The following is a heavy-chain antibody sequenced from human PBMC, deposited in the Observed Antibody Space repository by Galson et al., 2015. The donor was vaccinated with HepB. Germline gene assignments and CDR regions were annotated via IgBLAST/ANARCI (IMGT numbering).Heavy chain of an antibody. V-gene: IGHV5-10-1*01. D-gene: IGHD6-19*01. CDR2: IDPSGSYT. CDR1: GYSFTSYW. CDR3: ASIAVASGGAFDI. Sequence: QSGAEVKKPGESLRISCKGSGYSFTSYWISWVRQMPGKGPEWMGRIDPSGSYTNYSPSFQGHVTMSADKSISTAYLQWSSLKASDTAMYYCASIAVASGGAFDIWGQGTMVTVSS. J-gene: IGHJ3*02.